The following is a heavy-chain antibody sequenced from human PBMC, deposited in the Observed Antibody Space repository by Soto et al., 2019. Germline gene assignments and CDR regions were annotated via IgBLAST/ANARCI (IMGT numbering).Heavy chain of an antibody. V-gene: IGHV5-51*01. D-gene: IGHD3-10*01. CDR1: GSSFTSYW. J-gene: IGHJ4*02. CDR2: IYPGDSDT. Sequence: KIACKGWGSSFTSYWIGWVRQMPGKGLEWMGIIYPGDSDTRYSPSFQGQVTISADKSISTAYLQWSSLKASDTAMYYCDGGSGSYYPWARFDYWGQGTLVTVP. CDR3: DGGSGSYYPWARFDY.